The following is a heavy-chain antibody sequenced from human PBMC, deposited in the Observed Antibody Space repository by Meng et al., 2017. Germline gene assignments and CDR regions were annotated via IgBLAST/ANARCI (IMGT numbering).Heavy chain of an antibody. CDR2: ISIRGDRT. CDR3: AKEEIPNDY. V-gene: IGHV3-23*01. J-gene: IGHJ4*02. CDR1: GFSFSNSA. D-gene: IGHD2-2*02. Sequence: GESLKISCAVSGFSFSNSAITWVRQAPGKGLEWVSGISIRGDRTYYADSVKGRFTISRDNSKNTLYRQMNGLRAEDTAVYYCAKEEIPNDYWGQGTLVTVSS.